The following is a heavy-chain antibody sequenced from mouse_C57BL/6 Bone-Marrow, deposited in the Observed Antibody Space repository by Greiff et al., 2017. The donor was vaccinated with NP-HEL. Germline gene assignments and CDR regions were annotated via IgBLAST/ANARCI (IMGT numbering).Heavy chain of an antibody. CDR3: ARPLLLWAWFAY. D-gene: IGHD2-1*01. Sequence: QVQLQQPGAELVKPGASVKLSCKASGYTFTSYWMHWVKQRPGQGLEWIGMIHPNSGSTNYNEKFKSKATLTVDKSSSTAYMQLSSLTSEDSAVYYCARPLLLWAWFAYWGQGTLVTVSA. CDR2: IHPNSGST. V-gene: IGHV1-64*01. J-gene: IGHJ3*01. CDR1: GYTFTSYW.